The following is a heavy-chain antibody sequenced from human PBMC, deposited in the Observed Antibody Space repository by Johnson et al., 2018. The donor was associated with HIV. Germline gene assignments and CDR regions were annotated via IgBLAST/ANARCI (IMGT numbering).Heavy chain of an antibody. D-gene: IGHD2-15*01. Sequence: QVQLVESGGGVVQPGRSLRLSCAASGFIFSDYYMSWIRQAPGKGLEWVSYISGSGGTIYSTDSVQGRFTISRDNARNSLYLQMNSLRVEDTAVDYCARSKDCSGGSCPDAFDIWGQGTMVIVSS. CDR3: ARSKDCSGGSCPDAFDI. V-gene: IGHV3-11*04. CDR1: GFIFSDYY. CDR2: ISGSGGTI. J-gene: IGHJ3*02.